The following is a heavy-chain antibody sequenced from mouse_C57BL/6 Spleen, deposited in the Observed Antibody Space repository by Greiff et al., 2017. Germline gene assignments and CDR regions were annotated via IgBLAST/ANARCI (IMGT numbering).Heavy chain of an antibody. CDR1: GYAFSSYW. Sequence: VQLQESGAELVKPGASVKISCKASGYAFSSYWMNWVKQRPGKGLEGIGQIYPGDGDTNYNGKFKGKATLTADKSSSTAYMQLSSLTSEDSAVYFCARSGATGFAYWGQGTLVTVSA. CDR2: IYPGDGDT. J-gene: IGHJ3*01. V-gene: IGHV1-80*01. CDR3: ARSGATGFAY. D-gene: IGHD3-1*01.